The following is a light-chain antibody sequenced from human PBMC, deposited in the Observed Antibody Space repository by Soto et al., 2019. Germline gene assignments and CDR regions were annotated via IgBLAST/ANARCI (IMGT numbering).Light chain of an antibody. CDR1: QSVSSSY. CDR2: GAS. J-gene: IGKJ4*01. V-gene: IGKV3-20*01. Sequence: EIVLTQSPGTLSLSPGERATLSCRASQSVSSSYLAWYQQKPGQAPRLRIYGASSRATGIPDRFSGSGSGTDFTLTISRLEPKDFAVYYCQQYGSSPLTFGGGTKVEIK. CDR3: QQYGSSPLT.